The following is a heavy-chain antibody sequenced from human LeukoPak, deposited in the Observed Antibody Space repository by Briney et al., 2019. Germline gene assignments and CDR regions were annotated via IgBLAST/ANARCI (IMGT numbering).Heavy chain of an antibody. D-gene: IGHD1/OR15-1a*01. CDR1: GFTFSSYA. CDR2: ISGSGGST. V-gene: IGHV3-23*01. Sequence: GGSLRLSCAASGFTFSSYAMSWVRQAPGKGLEWVSDISGSGGSTYYADSVKGRFTISRDNSKNTLYLQMNSLRSEDTAVYYCANSVNIWSVKGNKHYFDYWGQGTLVTVSS. CDR3: ANSVNIWSVKGNKHYFDY. J-gene: IGHJ4*02.